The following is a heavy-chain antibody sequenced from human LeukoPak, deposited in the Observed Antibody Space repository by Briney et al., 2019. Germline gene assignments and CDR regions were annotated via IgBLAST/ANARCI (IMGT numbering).Heavy chain of an antibody. CDR1: GFIVSSHY. V-gene: IGHV3-53*04. J-gene: IGHJ4*02. CDR3: AKDRESSGNYLDY. D-gene: IGHD3-22*01. Sequence: GGSLRLSCTPSGFIVSSHYMNWVRQAPGKGLEWVSIIYTGGSTYYADSVKGRFTISRQNSKNTLYLQMNSLRVEDTAVYYCAKDRESSGNYLDYWGQGTLVTVSS. CDR2: IYTGGST.